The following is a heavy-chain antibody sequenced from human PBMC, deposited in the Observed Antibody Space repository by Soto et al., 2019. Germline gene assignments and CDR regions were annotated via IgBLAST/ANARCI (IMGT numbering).Heavy chain of an antibody. CDR2: LSGSGGNT. D-gene: IGHD3-16*01. CDR3: AKGLRRLLRTQYYYGLDV. Sequence: GGSLRLSCPASGFTVSPYAMTWVRQAPGKGLEWVSSLSGSGGNTTYEDSVKGRFTVSRDNPKRTLSLQMNSLTEEDTAIYFCAKGLRRLLRTQYYYGLDVWGRGTTVTVSS. CDR1: GFTVSPYA. V-gene: IGHV3-23*01. J-gene: IGHJ6*02.